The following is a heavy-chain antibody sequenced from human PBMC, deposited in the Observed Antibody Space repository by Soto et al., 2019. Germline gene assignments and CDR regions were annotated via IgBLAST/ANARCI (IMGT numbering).Heavy chain of an antibody. CDR1: ESTFSSYG. V-gene: IGHV3-30*03. J-gene: IGHJ6*02. CDR3: ARSALVLVYSSYGLDV. CDR2: ISYDGSEK. D-gene: IGHD5-18*01. Sequence: GGSLGLSCAASESTFSSYGIHGVRQAPGKGLEWVAVISYDGSEKYYADSVKGRFSISRDNSKNTVDLQMTSLRPEDTAVYYCARSALVLVYSSYGLDVWGQGTAVTVSS.